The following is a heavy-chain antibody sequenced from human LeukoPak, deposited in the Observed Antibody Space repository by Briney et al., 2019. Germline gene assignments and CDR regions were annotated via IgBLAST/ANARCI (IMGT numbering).Heavy chain of an antibody. CDR3: ARAPYDYIVVVVAATPGAFDP. CDR1: GYTFTRYF. D-gene: IGHD2-15*01. Sequence: ASVKVSCKASGYTFTRYFMHWVRQAPGQGLEWMGIINPSGGSTTYAQKFQGRVTMTRDMSPSTVYMELSSLRSEDTAVYYCARAPYDYIVVVVAATPGAFDPWGQGTLVTVSS. V-gene: IGHV1-46*01. CDR2: INPSGGST. J-gene: IGHJ5*02.